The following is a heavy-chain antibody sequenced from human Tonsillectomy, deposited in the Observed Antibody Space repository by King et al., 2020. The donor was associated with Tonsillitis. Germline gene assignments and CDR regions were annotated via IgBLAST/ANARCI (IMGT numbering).Heavy chain of an antibody. J-gene: IGHJ6*02. CDR2: MNPNSGKT. D-gene: IGHD2-15*01. Sequence: VQLVESGAEVKKPGASVKVSCKASGYTFTSYNINWVRQATGQGPEWMGWMNPNSGKTGYVQKFQGRVTLTRNTAISTAYMELSSLRSDDTAVYYCARVVDFSYGMDVWGQGTTVTVSS. CDR3: ARVVDFSYGMDV. V-gene: IGHV1-8*01. CDR1: GYTFTSYN.